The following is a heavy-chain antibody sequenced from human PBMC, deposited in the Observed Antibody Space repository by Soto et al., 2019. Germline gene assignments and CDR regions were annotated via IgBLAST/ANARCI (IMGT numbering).Heavy chain of an antibody. V-gene: IGHV4-59*08. Sequence: SSETLSLTCTVSGGSISSYYWSWIRQPPGKGLEWIGYIYYSGSTNYNPSLKSRVTISVDTSKNQFSLKLSSVTAADTAVYYCASLEQQLDYFDYWGQGTLVTVSS. D-gene: IGHD6-13*01. CDR2: IYYSGST. CDR3: ASLEQQLDYFDY. J-gene: IGHJ4*02. CDR1: GGSISSYY.